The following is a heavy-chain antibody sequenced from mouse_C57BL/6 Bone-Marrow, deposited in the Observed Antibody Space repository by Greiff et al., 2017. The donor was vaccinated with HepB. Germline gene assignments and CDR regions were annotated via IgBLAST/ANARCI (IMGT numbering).Heavy chain of an antibody. CDR3: ARNYGSSYGYFDV. CDR2: IRNGGGST. Sequence: EVQVVESGGGLVQPGGSLKLSCAASGFTFSDYYMYWVRQTPEKRLEWVAYIRNGGGSTYYPDTVKGRFTISRDNAKNTLYLQMSRLKSEDTAMYYCARNYGSSYGYFDVWGTGTTVTVSS. CDR1: GFTFSDYY. V-gene: IGHV5-12*01. J-gene: IGHJ1*03. D-gene: IGHD1-1*01.